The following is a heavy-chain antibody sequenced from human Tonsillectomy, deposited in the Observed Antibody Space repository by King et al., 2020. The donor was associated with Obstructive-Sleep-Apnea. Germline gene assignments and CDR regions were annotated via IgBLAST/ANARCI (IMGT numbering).Heavy chain of an antibody. Sequence: VQLVESGGGLVQPGWSLRLSCAASGFTVSRNYMTWIRQAPGKGLEWVSIIFSGGNTYYADSVKGRFTTSIESSKNTLYLQFNSLRPEDTAVYYCARDRDCDSRTWGAFDVWGQGTMVTVSS. J-gene: IGHJ3*01. CDR3: ARDRDCDSRTWGAFDV. CDR2: IFSGGNT. CDR1: GFTVSRNY. D-gene: IGHD2/OR15-2a*01. V-gene: IGHV3-53*04.